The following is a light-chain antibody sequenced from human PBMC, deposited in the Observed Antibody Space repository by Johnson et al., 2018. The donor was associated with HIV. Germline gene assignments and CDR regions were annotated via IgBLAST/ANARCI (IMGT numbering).Light chain of an antibody. V-gene: IGLV1-51*02. Sequence: QSVLTQPPSVSAAPGQKVTISCSGSSSNIGNNYVSWYQQLPGTAPKLLIYENNKRPSGIPDRFSGSKSGTSATLGITRLQPGDEADYYCGTWDSSLSVYVFGTGTKVTVL. CDR2: ENN. J-gene: IGLJ1*01. CDR3: GTWDSSLSVYV. CDR1: SSNIGNNY.